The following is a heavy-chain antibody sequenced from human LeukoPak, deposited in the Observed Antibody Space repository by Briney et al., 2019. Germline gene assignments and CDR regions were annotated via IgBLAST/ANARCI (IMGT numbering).Heavy chain of an antibody. V-gene: IGHV4-39*07. CDR2: IYYSGST. D-gene: IGHD3-3*01. J-gene: IGHJ4*02. CDR1: GGSISSSSYY. CDR3: ASVSGYRGLDY. Sequence: SETLSLTCTVSGGSISSSSYYWGWIRQPPGKGLEWIGSIYYSGSTYYNPSLKSRVTISVDTSKNQFSLKLSSVTAADTAVYYCASVSGYRGLDYWGQGTLVTVSS.